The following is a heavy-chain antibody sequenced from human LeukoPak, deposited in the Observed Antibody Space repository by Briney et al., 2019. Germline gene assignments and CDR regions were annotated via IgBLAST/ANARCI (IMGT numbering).Heavy chain of an antibody. V-gene: IGHV4-61*02. CDR1: GGSISSGSYY. Sequence: SETLSLTCTVSGGSISSGSYYWSWIRQPAGTGLEWIGRIYTSGSTNYNPSLKSRVTISVDTSKNQFSLKLSSVTAADTAVYYCAREARRELTFDYWGQGTLVTVSS. CDR3: AREARRELTFDY. CDR2: IYTSGST. J-gene: IGHJ4*02. D-gene: IGHD1-26*01.